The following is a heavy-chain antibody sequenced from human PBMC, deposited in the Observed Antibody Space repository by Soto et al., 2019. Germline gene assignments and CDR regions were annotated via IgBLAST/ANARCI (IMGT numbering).Heavy chain of an antibody. CDR1: GGSISSGDYY. V-gene: IGHV4-30-4*01. CDR2: IYYSGST. D-gene: IGHD3-10*01. Sequence: SETLSLTCTVSGGSISSGDYYWTWIRQPPGKCLEWIGYIYYSGSTYFNLSLKSRVTISVDTSKNQFSLKLSSVTAADTAVYYCARASMVRGVISEGWFDPWGQGTLVTVSS. CDR3: ARASMVRGVISEGWFDP. J-gene: IGHJ5*02.